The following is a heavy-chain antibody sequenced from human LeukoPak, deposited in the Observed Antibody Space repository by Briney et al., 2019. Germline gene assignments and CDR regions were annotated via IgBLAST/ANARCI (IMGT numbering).Heavy chain of an antibody. CDR1: GFTFSSYG. D-gene: IGHD3-10*01. Sequence: GGSLRLSCAASGFTFSSYGMHWVRQAPGKGLEWVAVISYDGSYKYYADSVKGRFTISRDNSKNTLYLQMNSLRAEDTAVYYCAKVGYYGSGNYYRQLDYWGQGTLVTVSS. CDR2: ISYDGSYK. CDR3: AKVGYYGSGNYYRQLDY. J-gene: IGHJ4*02. V-gene: IGHV3-30*18.